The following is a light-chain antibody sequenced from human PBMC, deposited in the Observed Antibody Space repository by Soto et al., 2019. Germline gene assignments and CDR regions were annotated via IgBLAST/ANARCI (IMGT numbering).Light chain of an antibody. V-gene: IGKV1D-13*01. J-gene: IGKJ4*01. CDR3: QQYYNYPLT. CDR2: TIS. CDR1: QGISRA. Sequence: AIRSTQAPASLAAAVGDRVTITCRASQGISRALSLYQQKPGSAPKLLIYTISNLRGGVPSRFSASESDTEFTLIVSSLQPEDFATYYCQQYYNYPLTFGGGTKVDI.